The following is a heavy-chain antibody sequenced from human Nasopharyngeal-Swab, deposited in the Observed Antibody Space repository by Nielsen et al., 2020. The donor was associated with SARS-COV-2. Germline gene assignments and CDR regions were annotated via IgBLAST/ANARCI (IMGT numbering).Heavy chain of an antibody. CDR1: GFTFRDYW. CDR3: ARQGVFVPAYFHQYYMDV. CDR2: IKQDGSEK. V-gene: IGHV3-7*03. Sequence: GESLKISCVASGFTFRDYWMSWVRQAPAKGLEWVASIKQDGSEKYYVDSVKGRFTVSRDNPKNLLYLQVNSLRAEDTAVYYCARQGVFVPAYFHQYYMDVWGKGTTVTVSS. J-gene: IGHJ6*03. D-gene: IGHD3-16*02.